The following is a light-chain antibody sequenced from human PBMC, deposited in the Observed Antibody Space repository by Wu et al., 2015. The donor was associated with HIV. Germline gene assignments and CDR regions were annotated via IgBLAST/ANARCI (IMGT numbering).Light chain of an antibody. J-gene: IGKJ4*01. CDR2: GAF. CDR3: QQYGKLPLT. CDR1: QSVSSSY. Sequence: EIVLTQSPGTLSLSPGERATLSCRASQSVSSSYLAWYQQKPGQAPRLLIYGAFNRATGIPDRFGGDGSGTDYTLTISRLDPEDSAMYYCQQYGKLPLTFGGGTKVEIK. V-gene: IGKV3-20*01.